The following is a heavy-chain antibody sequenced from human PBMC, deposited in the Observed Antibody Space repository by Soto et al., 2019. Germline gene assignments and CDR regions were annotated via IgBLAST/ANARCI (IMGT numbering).Heavy chain of an antibody. Sequence: GGSLRLSCAASGFTFSSYWMSWVRQAPGKGLEWVANIKQDGSEKYYVDSVKGRFTISRDNAKNSLYLQMNSLRAEDTAVYYCARDTPGALGYCSGGSRPSPIPLDYWGQGTLVTVSS. CDR1: GFTFSSYW. CDR3: ARDTPGALGYCSGGSRPSPIPLDY. J-gene: IGHJ4*02. V-gene: IGHV3-7*05. CDR2: IKQDGSEK. D-gene: IGHD2-15*01.